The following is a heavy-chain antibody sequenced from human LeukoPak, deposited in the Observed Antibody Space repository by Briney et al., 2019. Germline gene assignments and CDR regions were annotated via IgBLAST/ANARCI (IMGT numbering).Heavy chain of an antibody. CDR1: GFTFSSYG. CDR3: AKGTRGCCSSSSCLVPFDY. V-gene: IGHV3-30*02. CDR2: IRYDGSNK. D-gene: IGHD2-2*01. Sequence: GGSLRLPCAASGFTFSSYGIHWVRQAPGKGLEWLAFIRYDGSNKYYADSVKGRFTISRDNSKNTLYLQMNSLRAEDTAVYYWAKGTRGCCSSSSCLVPFDYWGQGTLVTVPS. J-gene: IGHJ4*02.